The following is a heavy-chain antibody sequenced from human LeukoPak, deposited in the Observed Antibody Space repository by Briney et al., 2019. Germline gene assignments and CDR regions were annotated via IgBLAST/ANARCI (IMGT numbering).Heavy chain of an antibody. J-gene: IGHJ4*02. V-gene: IGHV3-30*18. Sequence: PGGSLRLSCAASGFSFTTYGMHWVRQAPLKGLEWLAAISYDGRNQNYADSVKGRFTIFRDNSQNTLYLQMNSLRAEDTALYYRVKDRTINGRSSPFDSWGQGTLVTVSS. CDR1: GFSFTTYG. CDR2: ISYDGRNQ. CDR3: VKDRTINGRSSPFDS. D-gene: IGHD1-26*01.